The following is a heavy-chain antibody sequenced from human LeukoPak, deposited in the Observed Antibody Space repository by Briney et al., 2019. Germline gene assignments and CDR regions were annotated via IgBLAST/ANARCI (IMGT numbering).Heavy chain of an antibody. D-gene: IGHD4-23*01. V-gene: IGHV3-11*06. CDR3: ARLGGVRADY. Sequence: GGSLRLSCAASGFTFSDYHMSWIRQAPGKGLEWVSYISSSSSYTNYADSVKGRFTISRDNAKNSLYLQMSSLRAEDTAVYYCARLGGVRADYWGQGTLVTVSS. J-gene: IGHJ4*02. CDR2: ISSSSSYT. CDR1: GFTFSDYH.